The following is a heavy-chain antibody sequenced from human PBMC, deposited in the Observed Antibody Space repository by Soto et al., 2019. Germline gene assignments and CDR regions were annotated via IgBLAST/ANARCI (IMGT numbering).Heavy chain of an antibody. CDR2: INRDGGER. J-gene: IGHJ4*02. CDR3: ARDATFCLDC. V-gene: IGHV3-7*03. Sequence: GGSLRLSCAASGFSFSNYWMAWVRQAPGKGLEWVANINRDGGERYHADSVRGRFTIFRDNSENSLYLQMNRLRAVDTAVYYCARDATFCLDCWGRGTLVTVSS. D-gene: IGHD3-16*01. CDR1: GFSFSNYW.